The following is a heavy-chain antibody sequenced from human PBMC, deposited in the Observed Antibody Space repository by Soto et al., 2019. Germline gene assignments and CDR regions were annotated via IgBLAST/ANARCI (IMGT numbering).Heavy chain of an antibody. V-gene: IGHV3-30-3*02. CDR1: GFTFSSYA. Sequence: PEGSLRLSCVASGFTFSSYALHWVRQAPGKGLEWVALISNDGMNTFYADSVKGRMTVSRDKAEKTMYLQMNSLTAEDTAVYYCAKGLRFMEHWGQGTVVTVSS. CDR2: ISNDGMNT. CDR3: AKGLRFMEH. D-gene: IGHD1-1*01. J-gene: IGHJ1*01.